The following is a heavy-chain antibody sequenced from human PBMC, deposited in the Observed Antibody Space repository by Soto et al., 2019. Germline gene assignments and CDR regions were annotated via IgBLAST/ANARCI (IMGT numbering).Heavy chain of an antibody. D-gene: IGHD3-3*01. CDR3: TRDGGRYYAMDV. CDR2: IYYSGST. J-gene: IGHJ6*02. Sequence: KTSETLSLICTVSGDSISSYYWSWIRQPPGKGLEWIGYIYYSGSTNYNPSLKSRVTISVDTSKNQFFLKLNSVTAADTAVYYCTRDGGRYYAMDVWGQGTTVTVSS. V-gene: IGHV4-59*01. CDR1: GDSISSYY.